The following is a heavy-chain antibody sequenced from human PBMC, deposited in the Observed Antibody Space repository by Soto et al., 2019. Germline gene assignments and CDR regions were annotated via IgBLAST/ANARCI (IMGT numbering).Heavy chain of an antibody. D-gene: IGHD3-22*01. CDR1: GYTLTEFS. CDR2: FDPEDGET. V-gene: IGHV1-24*01. Sequence: GASVKVSCKVSGYTLTEFSMHWVRQAPGKGLEWMGGFDPEDGETIYAQKFQGRVTMTEDTSTDTAYMELSSLRSEDTAVYYCATDLLGYYDSSGHYWGQGTLVTVSS. CDR3: ATDLLGYYDSSGHY. J-gene: IGHJ4*02.